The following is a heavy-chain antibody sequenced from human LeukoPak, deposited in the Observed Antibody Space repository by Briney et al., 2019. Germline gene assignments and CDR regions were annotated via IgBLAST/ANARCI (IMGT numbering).Heavy chain of an antibody. Sequence: SETLSLICTVSGGSINSFYWTWIRQPAGKGLEWIGRIYSSGSTNYNPSLKSRVTISVDTSKNQFSLKLSSVTAADTAVYYCARDENDAFDIWGQGTMVTVSS. J-gene: IGHJ3*02. CDR3: ARDENDAFDI. V-gene: IGHV4-4*07. CDR2: IYSSGST. CDR1: GGSINSFY.